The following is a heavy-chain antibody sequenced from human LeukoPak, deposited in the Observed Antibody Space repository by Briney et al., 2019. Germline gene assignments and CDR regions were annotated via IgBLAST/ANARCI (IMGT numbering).Heavy chain of an antibody. CDR3: ARGSMMED. V-gene: IGHV3-74*01. CDR1: GFTFSSSW. D-gene: IGHD3-22*01. Sequence: TGGSLRLSCAASGFTFSSSWMHWVRQAPGKELVWVSRINSDGSSTTYATSVKGRFTISRDNAKKTLYLQMKSLRAEDTSVYYCARGSMMEDWGQGTLVTVSS. J-gene: IGHJ4*02. CDR2: INSDGSST.